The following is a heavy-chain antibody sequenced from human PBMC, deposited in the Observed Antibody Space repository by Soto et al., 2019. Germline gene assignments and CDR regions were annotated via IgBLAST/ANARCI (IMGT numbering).Heavy chain of an antibody. D-gene: IGHD5-18*01. J-gene: IGHJ4*02. Sequence: QVQLVESGGGVVQPGRSLRLSCAASGFTFSSYGMHWVRQAPGKGLEWVAVISYDGSNKYYADSVKGRFTISRDNSKNTLYLQMNSLRAEDTVVYYCAKSSDTATFDYWGQGTLVTVSS. CDR1: GFTFSSYG. CDR2: ISYDGSNK. CDR3: AKSSDTATFDY. V-gene: IGHV3-30*18.